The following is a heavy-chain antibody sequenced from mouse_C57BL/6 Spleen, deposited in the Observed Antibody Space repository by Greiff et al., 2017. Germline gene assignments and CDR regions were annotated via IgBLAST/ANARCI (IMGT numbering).Heavy chain of an antibody. Sequence: EVKLVESEGGLVQPGSSMKLSCTASGFTFSDYYMAWVRQVPEKGLEWVANINYDGSSTYYLDSLKSRFIISRDNAKNILYLQMSSLKSEDTATYYCARYDYDEGYFDYWGQGTTLTVSS. CDR3: ARYDYDEGYFDY. CDR2: INYDGSST. V-gene: IGHV5-16*01. D-gene: IGHD2-4*01. J-gene: IGHJ2*01. CDR1: GFTFSDYY.